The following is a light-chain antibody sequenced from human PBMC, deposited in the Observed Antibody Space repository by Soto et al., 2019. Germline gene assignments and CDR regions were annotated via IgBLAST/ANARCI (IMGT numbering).Light chain of an antibody. CDR2: GAS. Sequence: EIVLTQSPGTLSLSPGERATLSCRASQSVTSNFLAWYQQKPGQAPRLLIYGASSRATGIPDRFSGSASGTDFTLTISRLAPEDFAVYYCLQYGSAPFTFGPGTKVDIK. CDR3: LQYGSAPFT. V-gene: IGKV3-20*01. CDR1: QSVTSNF. J-gene: IGKJ3*01.